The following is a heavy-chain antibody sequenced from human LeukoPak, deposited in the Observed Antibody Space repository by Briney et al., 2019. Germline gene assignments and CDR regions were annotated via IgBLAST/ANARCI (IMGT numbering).Heavy chain of an antibody. Sequence: GGSLRLSCAASGFTLSSHAVGWVRQAPGKGLEWVSGISGSGGSTYYADSVKGRFTISRDNAKNTLYLQMNGLRAEDTALYYCAGSYNNYYYYYMDVWGKGTTVTVSS. CDR2: ISGSGGST. CDR1: GFTLSSHA. CDR3: AGSYNNYYYYYMDV. J-gene: IGHJ6*03. V-gene: IGHV3-23*01. D-gene: IGHD1-1*01.